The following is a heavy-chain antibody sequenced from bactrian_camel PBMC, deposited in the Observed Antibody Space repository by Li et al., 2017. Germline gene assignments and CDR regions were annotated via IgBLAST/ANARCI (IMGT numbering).Heavy chain of an antibody. J-gene: IGHJ4*01. CDR1: GFTFSSYW. V-gene: IGHV3S25*01. Sequence: LVESGGAVVQPGGSLRLSCAASGFTFSSYWMYWVRQAPGKGLEWVSSSSGGALSLVYADSVKGRFTISRDNAKNTVYLQMNSLKPDDTAMYYCVSLVGRPLVHQGTQVTVS. D-gene: IGHD2*01. CDR2: SSGGALSL.